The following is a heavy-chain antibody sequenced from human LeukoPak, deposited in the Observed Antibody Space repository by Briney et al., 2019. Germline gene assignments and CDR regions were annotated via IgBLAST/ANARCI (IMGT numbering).Heavy chain of an antibody. Sequence: GSSVKVSCKASGGTFSSYAISWVRQAPGQGLEWTGGIIPIFGTANYAQKFQGGVTITADESTSTAYMELSSLRSEDTAVYYCARDGIVVVPAAMFYWGQGTLVTVPS. J-gene: IGHJ4*02. CDR2: IIPIFGTA. V-gene: IGHV1-69*01. CDR3: ARDGIVVVPAAMFY. CDR1: GGTFSSYA. D-gene: IGHD2-2*01.